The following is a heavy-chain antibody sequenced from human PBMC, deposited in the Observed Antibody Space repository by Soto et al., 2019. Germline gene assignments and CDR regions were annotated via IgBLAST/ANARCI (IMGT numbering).Heavy chain of an antibody. Sequence: QVQLVESGGGVVQPGRSLRLSCAASGFTFSSYGMHWVRQAPGKGLEWVAVISYDGSNKYYADSVKGRFTISRGNSKNTLYLQMNSLRAEDTAVYYCAKDGRDYYYMDVWGKGTTVTVSS. CDR2: ISYDGSNK. V-gene: IGHV3-30*18. J-gene: IGHJ6*03. CDR1: GFTFSSYG. D-gene: IGHD1-26*01. CDR3: AKDGRDYYYMDV.